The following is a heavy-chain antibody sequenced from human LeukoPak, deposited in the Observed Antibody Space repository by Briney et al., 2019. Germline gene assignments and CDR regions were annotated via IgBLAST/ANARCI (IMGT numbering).Heavy chain of an antibody. J-gene: IGHJ4*02. CDR1: GYTFTGYY. V-gene: IGHV1-2*02. Sequence: ASVKISCKASGYTFTGYYMHWVRRAPGQGLEWMGSINPNSGGTNYAQKFQGRVTMTRDTSISTAYMELSRLRSDDTAVYYCARDDGLYCSGGSCYWTTIDYWGQGTLVTVSS. CDR3: ARDDGLYCSGGSCYWTTIDY. D-gene: IGHD2-15*01. CDR2: INPNSGGT.